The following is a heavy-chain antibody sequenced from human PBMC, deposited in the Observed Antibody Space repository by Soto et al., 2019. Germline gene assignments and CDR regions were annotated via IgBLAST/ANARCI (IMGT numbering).Heavy chain of an antibody. V-gene: IGHV3-33*01. CDR3: ARAGGRAARPYYFDY. CDR1: GFTFSSYG. D-gene: IGHD6-6*01. J-gene: IGHJ4*02. Sequence: QVQLVESGGGVVQPGRCLRLSCAASGFTFSSYGMHWVRQAPGKGLEWVAVIWYDGSNKYYADSVKGRFTISRDNSKNPLYLQMNSLRAEDTAVYYCARAGGRAARPYYFDYWGQGTLVTVSS. CDR2: IWYDGSNK.